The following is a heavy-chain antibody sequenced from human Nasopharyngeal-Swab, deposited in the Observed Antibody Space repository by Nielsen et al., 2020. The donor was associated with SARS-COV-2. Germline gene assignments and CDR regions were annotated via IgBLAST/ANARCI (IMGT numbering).Heavy chain of an antibody. Sequence: WIRQPPGKGLEWIGYIYYSGSTYYNPSLKSRVTISVDTSKNQFSLKPSSVTAADTAVYYCARDYYDSSGYPNRGYMDVWGKGTTVTVSS. D-gene: IGHD3-22*01. CDR3: ARDYYDSSGYPNRGYMDV. V-gene: IGHV4-31*02. J-gene: IGHJ6*03. CDR2: IYYSGST.